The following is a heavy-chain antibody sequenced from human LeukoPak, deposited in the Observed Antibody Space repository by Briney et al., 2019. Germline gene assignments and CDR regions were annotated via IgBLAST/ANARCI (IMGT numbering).Heavy chain of an antibody. J-gene: IGHJ4*02. D-gene: IGHD1-26*01. CDR2: INSDGSST. CDR3: ARVEDYSGDDY. V-gene: IGHV3-74*01. Sequence: GGSLRLSCAASGFTFSSYWMHWVRQAPGKGLVWVSRINSDGSSTSYADSVKGRFTISRDNAKNTLYLQMNSLRAEDTAVYYCARVEDYSGDDYWGQGTLVTVSS. CDR1: GFTFSSYW.